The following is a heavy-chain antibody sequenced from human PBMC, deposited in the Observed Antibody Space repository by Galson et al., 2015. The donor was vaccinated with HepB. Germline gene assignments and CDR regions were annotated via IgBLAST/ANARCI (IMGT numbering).Heavy chain of an antibody. D-gene: IGHD6-19*01. CDR2: IGTSGDST. J-gene: IGHJ4*02. V-gene: IGHV3-23*01. CDR3: AKDPYLYSALAGTMAGFDY. CDR1: GFTFSSYA. Sequence: SLRLSCAASGFTFSSYAMSWVRQAPGKGLEWVSSIGTSGDSTYYADSVKGRFTLSRDNSKNTLYLQMDSLRAEDTALYYCAKDPYLYSALAGTMAGFDYWGQGTLVTVSS.